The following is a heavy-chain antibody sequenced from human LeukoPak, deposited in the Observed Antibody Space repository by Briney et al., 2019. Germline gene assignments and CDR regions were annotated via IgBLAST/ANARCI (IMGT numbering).Heavy chain of an antibody. J-gene: IGHJ4*02. CDR3: ARVFGYSYGYDYFDY. V-gene: IGHV3-7*01. Sequence: GGSLRLSCAASGFTFSSYWMSWVRQAPGKGLEWVANIKQDGSEKYYVDSVKGRFTISRDNAKNLLYLQMNSLRAEDTAVYYCARVFGYSYGYDYFDYWGQGTLVTVSS. CDR2: IKQDGSEK. CDR1: GFTFSSYW. D-gene: IGHD5-18*01.